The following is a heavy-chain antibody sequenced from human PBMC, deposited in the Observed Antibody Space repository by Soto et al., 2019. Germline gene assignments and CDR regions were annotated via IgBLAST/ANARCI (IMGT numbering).Heavy chain of an antibody. CDR3: APRSPAFDY. Sequence: QVQLVQSGPEVKKTGASVKVSCKTSGYTFTSYGISWVRQAPGQGLEWMGWITTDKGKTTYAQKFQGRVDMTTDTSTSTAYMELRSLRSDDTAVYYCAPRSPAFDYWGQGTLVTVSS. J-gene: IGHJ4*02. V-gene: IGHV1-18*01. CDR1: GYTFTSYG. CDR2: ITTDKGKT.